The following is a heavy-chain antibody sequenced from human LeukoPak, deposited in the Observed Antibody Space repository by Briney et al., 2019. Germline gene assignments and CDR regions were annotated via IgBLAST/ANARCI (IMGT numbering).Heavy chain of an antibody. D-gene: IGHD1-14*01. CDR3: AREAEAWDALDY. Sequence: GGSLRLSCAASGFTFSSYGMHWVRQAPGKGLEWVAAIWYDGSNKYYADSVKGRFTISRDHSKNTLYLQMNSLRAEDTAVYHCAREAEAWDALDYRGQGTLVTVSS. J-gene: IGHJ4*02. V-gene: IGHV3-33*01. CDR1: GFTFSSYG. CDR2: IWYDGSNK.